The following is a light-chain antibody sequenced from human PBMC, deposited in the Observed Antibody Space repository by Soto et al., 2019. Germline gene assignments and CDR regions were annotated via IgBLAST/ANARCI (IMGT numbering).Light chain of an antibody. J-gene: IGKJ5*01. CDR2: DAS. CDR1: QGISSA. Sequence: AIQLTQSPSSLSASVGDRVTITCLASQGISSALAWYQQKPGKAPKLLIYDASSLESGVPSRFSGSGSGTDFTLSISSLQPEDFTTYYCQQFNSYPITFGQGTQLEIK. CDR3: QQFNSYPIT. V-gene: IGKV1-13*02.